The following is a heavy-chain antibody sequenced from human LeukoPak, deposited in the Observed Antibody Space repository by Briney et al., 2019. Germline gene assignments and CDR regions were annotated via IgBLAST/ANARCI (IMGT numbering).Heavy chain of an antibody. V-gene: IGHV4-39*07. CDR3: AGSDWYFDL. J-gene: IGHJ2*01. Sequence: KPSETLSLTCTVSSASISTYYWGWIRQPPGKGLEWIGSFYYDGIVNYDESTYYNPSLKSRVTISLDTSKKQLSLRLSSVTAADTAIYFCAGSDWYFDLWGRGTLVTVSS. CDR1: SASISTYY. CDR2: FYYDGIVNYDEST.